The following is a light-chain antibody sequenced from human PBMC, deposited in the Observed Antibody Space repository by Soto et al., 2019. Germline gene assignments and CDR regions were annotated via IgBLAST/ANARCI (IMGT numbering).Light chain of an antibody. CDR3: QQYGGSPIT. CDR2: GAS. Sequence: EIVLTQSPGTLSLSPGERATLSCRASQSVSNNYLAWYQQKPGQAPRLLISGASTGATGLPSRFSGSGSGTDFTLTISRLEPEDFALYYCQQYGGSPITFGLGTLLEI. J-gene: IGKJ5*01. V-gene: IGKV3-20*01. CDR1: QSVSNNY.